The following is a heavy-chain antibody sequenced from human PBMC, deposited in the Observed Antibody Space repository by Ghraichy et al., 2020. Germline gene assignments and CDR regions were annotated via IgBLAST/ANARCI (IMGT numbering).Heavy chain of an antibody. CDR2: ISSSSSYI. D-gene: IGHD3-3*02. J-gene: IGHJ3*02. V-gene: IGHV3-21*01. Sequence: GGSLRLSCAASGFTFSSYSMNWVRQAPGKGLEWVSSISSSSSYIYYADSVKGRFTISRDNAKNSLYLQMNSLRAEDTAVYYCARDTTFLEWLNGPDAFDIWGQGTMVTVSS. CDR3: ARDTTFLEWLNGPDAFDI. CDR1: GFTFSSYS.